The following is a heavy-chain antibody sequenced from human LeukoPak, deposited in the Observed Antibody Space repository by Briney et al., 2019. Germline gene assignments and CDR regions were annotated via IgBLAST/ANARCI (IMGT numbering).Heavy chain of an antibody. CDR2: INPSGGST. CDR3: EREYCTNGVCYTTPDLYYYYYGMDV. CDR1: GYTFTSYY. D-gene: IGHD2-8*01. V-gene: IGHV1-46*01. J-gene: IGHJ6*02. Sequence: GASVKVSCKASGYTFTSYYMHWVRQAPGQGLEWMGIINPSGGSTSYAQKFQGRVTMTRDTSTSTVYMELSSLRSEDTAVYYCEREYCTNGVCYTTPDLYYYYYGMDVWGQGTAVTVSS.